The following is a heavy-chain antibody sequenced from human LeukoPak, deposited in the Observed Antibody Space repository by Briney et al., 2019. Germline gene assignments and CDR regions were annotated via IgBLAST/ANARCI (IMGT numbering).Heavy chain of an antibody. D-gene: IGHD3-22*01. V-gene: IGHV4-61*08. CDR3: ARLYYYDSSGSDAFDI. CDR1: GGSISSGGYY. CDR2: IYYSGST. J-gene: IGHJ3*02. Sequence: SETLSLTCTVSGGSISSGGYYWSWIRQHPGKGLEWIGYIYYSGSTNYNPSLKSRVTISVDTSKNQFSLKLSSVTAADTAVYYCARLYYYDSSGSDAFDIWGQGTMVTVSS.